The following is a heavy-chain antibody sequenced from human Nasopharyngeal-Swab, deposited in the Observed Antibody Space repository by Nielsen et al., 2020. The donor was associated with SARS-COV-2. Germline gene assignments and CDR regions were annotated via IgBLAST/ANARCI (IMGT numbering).Heavy chain of an antibody. D-gene: IGHD6-19*01. V-gene: IGHV3-9*01. CDR2: ISWNSGSI. Sequence: PGKGLEWVSGISWNSGSIGYADSVKGRFTISRDNAKNSLYLQMNSLRAEDTALYYCAKVGSGWYWGPFDYWGQGTLVTVSS. J-gene: IGHJ4*02. CDR3: AKVGSGWYWGPFDY.